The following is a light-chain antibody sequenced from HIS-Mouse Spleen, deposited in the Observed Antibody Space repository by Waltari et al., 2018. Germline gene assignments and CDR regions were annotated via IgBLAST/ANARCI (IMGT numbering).Light chain of an antibody. J-gene: IGLJ2*01. Sequence: QSALTQPASVSGSPGQSITISCTGTSSDVGSYNLISRYQQHPGKAPKRMIYEGSKRPSGVSNRFSGSKSGNTASLTISGLQAEDEADYYCCSYAGSSTSVVFGGGTKLTVL. CDR3: CSYAGSSTSVV. V-gene: IGLV2-23*01. CDR2: EGS. CDR1: SSDVGSYNL.